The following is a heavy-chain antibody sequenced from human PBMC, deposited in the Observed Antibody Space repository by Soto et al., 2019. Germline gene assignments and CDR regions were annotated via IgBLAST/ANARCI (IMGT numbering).Heavy chain of an antibody. CDR3: ASLFGEFHRLVDY. Sequence: QVQLQESGPGLVKPSGTLSLTCAVSGGSISSSNWWSWVRQPPGKGLEWIGEIYHSGSTNYNPSLSRRVTISVDESKNQFSLKLSSVTAADTAVYYCASLFGEFHRLVDYWGQGTLVTVSS. D-gene: IGHD3-10*02. CDR1: GGSISSSNW. V-gene: IGHV4-4*02. J-gene: IGHJ4*02. CDR2: IYHSGST.